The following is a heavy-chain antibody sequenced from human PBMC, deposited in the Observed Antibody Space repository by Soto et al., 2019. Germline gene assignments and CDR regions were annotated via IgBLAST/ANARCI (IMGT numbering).Heavy chain of an antibody. J-gene: IGHJ1*01. CDR2: IWYDGSNK. V-gene: IGHV3-33*01. D-gene: IGHD4-17*01. CDR1: GFTFSSYG. CDR3: ARVGLRGSKKGRGYGDYAEYFQH. Sequence: GGSLRLSCAASGFTFSSYGMHWVRQAPGKGLEWVAVIWYDGSNKYYADSVKGRFTISRDNSKNTLYLQMNSLRAEDTAVYYCARVGLRGSKKGRGYGDYAEYFQHWGQGTLVTVSS.